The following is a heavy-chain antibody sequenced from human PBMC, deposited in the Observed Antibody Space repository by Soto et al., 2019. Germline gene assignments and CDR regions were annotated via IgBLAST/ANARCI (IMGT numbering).Heavy chain of an antibody. J-gene: IGHJ5*02. CDR3: ARAAYTSSWFDP. CDR1: GYTFTSYA. Sequence: SVKVSCKASGYTFTSYAMHWVRQAPGQRLEWMGWINAGKGNTKYSQKFQGRVTITRDTSATTAYMQLSSLRSEDTAVYYCARAAYTSSWFDPWGQGTLVTVSS. CDR2: INAGKGNT. D-gene: IGHD2-2*01. V-gene: IGHV1-3*01.